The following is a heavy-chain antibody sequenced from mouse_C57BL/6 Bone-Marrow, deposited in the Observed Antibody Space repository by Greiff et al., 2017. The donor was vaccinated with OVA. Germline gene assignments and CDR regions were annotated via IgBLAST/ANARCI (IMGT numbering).Heavy chain of an antibody. V-gene: IGHV1-36*01. CDR3: ARYGPYWYFDV. CDR2: VYPYNGGT. J-gene: IGHJ1*03. Sequence: EVQRVESGPVLVKPGPSVKISCKASGFTFTDYYMHWVKQSHGKSLEWIGLVYPYNGGTSYNQKFKGKATVTVDPSSSTAYMELNILTSEDSAVDYCARYGPYWYFDVWGTGTTVTVSS. D-gene: IGHD1-1*02. CDR1: GFTFTDYY.